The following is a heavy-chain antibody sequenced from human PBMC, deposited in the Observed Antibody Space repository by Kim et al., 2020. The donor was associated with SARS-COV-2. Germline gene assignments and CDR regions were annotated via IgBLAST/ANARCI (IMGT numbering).Heavy chain of an antibody. CDR3: ARRYCSSTSCYNPFDY. D-gene: IGHD2-2*02. J-gene: IGHJ4*02. Sequence: KFQGRVTITADKSTSTAYMELSSLGSEDTAVYYCARRYCSSTSCYNPFDYWGQGTLVTVSS. V-gene: IGHV1-69*02.